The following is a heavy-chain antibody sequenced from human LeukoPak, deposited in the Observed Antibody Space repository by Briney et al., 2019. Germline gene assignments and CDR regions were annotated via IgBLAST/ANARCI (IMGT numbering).Heavy chain of an antibody. D-gene: IGHD4-11*01. Sequence: GESLKISCKGSGYSFTSYWIGWVRQMPGKGLEWMGIIYPGDSDTRYSPSFQGQVTVSADKSISTAYLQWSSLKASDTATYYCARGTTVTAYYYYGMDVWGQGTTVTVSS. CDR1: GYSFTSYW. CDR3: ARGTTVTAYYYYGMDV. V-gene: IGHV5-51*01. J-gene: IGHJ6*02. CDR2: IYPGDSDT.